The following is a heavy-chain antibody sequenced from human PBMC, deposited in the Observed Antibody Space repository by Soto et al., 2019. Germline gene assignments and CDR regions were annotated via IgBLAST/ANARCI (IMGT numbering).Heavy chain of an antibody. CDR2: ISGSGGST. CDR1: GFTFSSYA. CDR3: AKVGPGTSSYYYYMDV. V-gene: IGHV3-23*01. Sequence: GGSLRLSCAASGFTFSSYAMSWVRQAPGKGLEWVSAISGSGGSTYYADSVKGRFTISRDNSKNTLYLQMNSLRAEDTAVYYCAKVGPGTSSYYYYMDVWGKGTTVTVSS. D-gene: IGHD2-2*01. J-gene: IGHJ6*03.